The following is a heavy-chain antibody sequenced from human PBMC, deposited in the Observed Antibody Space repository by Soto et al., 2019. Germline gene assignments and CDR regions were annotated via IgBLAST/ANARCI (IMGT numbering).Heavy chain of an antibody. CDR1: GYTFASYG. V-gene: IGHV1-18*04. CDR3: AREGYSGYAGEFSREYYYYGMDV. Sequence: QVQLVQSGAEVKKPGASVKVSCKASGYTFASYGISWVRQAPGQGLEWMGWISAYNGNTNYAQKLQGRVTMTTDTSTSTAYMELRSLRSDDTAVYYCAREGYSGYAGEFSREYYYYGMDVWGQGTTVTVSS. J-gene: IGHJ6*02. CDR2: ISAYNGNT. D-gene: IGHD5-12*01.